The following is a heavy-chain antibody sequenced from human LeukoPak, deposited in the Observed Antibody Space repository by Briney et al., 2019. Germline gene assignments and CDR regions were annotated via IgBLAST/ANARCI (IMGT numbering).Heavy chain of an antibody. CDR2: ISGSGGST. J-gene: IGHJ4*02. CDR1: GFTFSSYA. D-gene: IGHD3-9*01. V-gene: IGHV3-23*01. CDR3: ARDGYDILTGYVRGVFDY. Sequence: GGSLRLSCAASGFTFSSYAMSWVRQAPGKGLEWVSAISGSGGSTYYADSVKGRFTISRDNSKNTLYLQMNSLRAEDTAVYYCARDGYDILTGYVRGVFDYWGQGTLVTVSS.